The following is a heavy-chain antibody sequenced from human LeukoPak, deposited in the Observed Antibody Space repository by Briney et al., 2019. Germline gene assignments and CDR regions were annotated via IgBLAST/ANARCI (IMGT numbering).Heavy chain of an antibody. CDR3: ASQTGYSYGSFGY. J-gene: IGHJ4*02. D-gene: IGHD5-18*01. CDR2: TYYRSKWYN. V-gene: IGHV6-1*01. CDR1: GDSVSTNSAA. Sequence: SQTLSLTCAISGDSVSTNSAAWNWIRQSPWRGLEWLGRTYYRSKWYNDYAVSVKSRITINPDTPKNQFSLQLNSVTPEDTAVYYCASQTGYSYGSFGYWGQGTLVTVSS.